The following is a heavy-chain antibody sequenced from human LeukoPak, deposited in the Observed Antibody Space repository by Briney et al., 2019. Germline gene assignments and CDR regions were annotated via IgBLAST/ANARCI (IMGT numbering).Heavy chain of an antibody. Sequence: GGSLRLSCAASGFTVSSKFMSWVRQAPGKGLEWVSVIYSGGSTHYADSVKGRFTISRDNSKNTLYLQMNSLRAEDTAIYYCAKHSHDGSAPYYEVQLDYWGQGTLVTVSS. D-gene: IGHD3-22*01. CDR1: GFTVSSKF. J-gene: IGHJ4*02. CDR3: AKHSHDGSAPYYEVQLDY. CDR2: IYSGGST. V-gene: IGHV3-53*05.